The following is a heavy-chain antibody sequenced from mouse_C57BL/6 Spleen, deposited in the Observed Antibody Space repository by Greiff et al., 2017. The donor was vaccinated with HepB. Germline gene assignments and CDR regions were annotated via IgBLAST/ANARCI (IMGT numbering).Heavy chain of an antibody. D-gene: IGHD2-5*01. Sequence: EVQLQQSGPELVKPGASVKISCKASGYTFTDYYMNWVKQSHGKSLEWIGDINPNNGGTSYNQKFKGKATLTVDKSSSTAYMELRSLTSEDSAVYYCARVYSNYAYAMDYWGQGTSVTVSS. CDR2: INPNNGGT. V-gene: IGHV1-26*01. J-gene: IGHJ4*01. CDR3: ARVYSNYAYAMDY. CDR1: GYTFTDYY.